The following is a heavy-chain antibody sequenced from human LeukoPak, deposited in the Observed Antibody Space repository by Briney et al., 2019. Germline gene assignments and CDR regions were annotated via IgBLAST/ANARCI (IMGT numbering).Heavy chain of an antibody. J-gene: IGHJ4*02. V-gene: IGHV5-51*01. Sequence: GESLKISCKGSGYSFRSYWIGWVRQMPGKGLEWLGVVYPGDSDTRYSPSFQGQVTISADKSISTAYLQWSSLKASDTAMYYCASGGYSYGDDYWGQGTLVTVSS. D-gene: IGHD5-18*01. CDR1: GYSFRSYW. CDR2: VYPGDSDT. CDR3: ASGGYSYGDDY.